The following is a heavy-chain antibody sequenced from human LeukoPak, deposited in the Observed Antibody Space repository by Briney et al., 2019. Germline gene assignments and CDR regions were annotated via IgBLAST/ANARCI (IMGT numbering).Heavy chain of an antibody. J-gene: IGHJ4*02. D-gene: IGHD4/OR15-4a*01. CDR1: GFTFSSYD. CDR3: ARDGGARGVDY. Sequence: PGGSLRLSCAASGFTFSSYDMHWVRQATGKGLEWVSAIGTAGDTYYPGSVKSRFTISRENAKNSLYLQMNSLRAGDTAVYYCARDGGARGVDYWGQGTLVTVSS. V-gene: IGHV3-13*01. CDR2: IGTAGDT.